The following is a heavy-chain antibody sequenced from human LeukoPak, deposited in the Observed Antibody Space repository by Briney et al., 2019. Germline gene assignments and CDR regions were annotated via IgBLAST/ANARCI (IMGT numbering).Heavy chain of an antibody. CDR1: AGSISSNS. CDR3: ARIIKTKDTTMTTAYWYFDL. CDR2: TYSRGWT. Sequence: SGTRSLTCTVSAGSISSNSSGWVRHPAGKGREWIGPTYSRGWTTYNPSLTTPVTLSLPTSNKQSSLKLSSVTAADTAVYYFARIIKTKDTTMTTAYWYFDLWGRGTLVTVSS. D-gene: IGHD4-17*01. V-gene: IGHV4-4*07. J-gene: IGHJ2*01.